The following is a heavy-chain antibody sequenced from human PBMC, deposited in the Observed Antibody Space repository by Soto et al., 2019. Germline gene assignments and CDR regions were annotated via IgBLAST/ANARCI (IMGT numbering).Heavy chain of an antibody. D-gene: IGHD3-16*01. CDR1: GFTFSSYW. V-gene: IGHV3-74*01. CDR2: IKSDGSST. J-gene: IGHJ4*02. Sequence: EVQLVESGGGLVQPGGSLRLSCAASGFTFSSYWMHWVRQAPGKGLVWVSRIKSDGSSTSYADSVKGRFTISRDNAKNTLYLQLNSLRAEDTAVDYCARSWGGELVSWGQGTLVTVSS. CDR3: ARSWGGELVS.